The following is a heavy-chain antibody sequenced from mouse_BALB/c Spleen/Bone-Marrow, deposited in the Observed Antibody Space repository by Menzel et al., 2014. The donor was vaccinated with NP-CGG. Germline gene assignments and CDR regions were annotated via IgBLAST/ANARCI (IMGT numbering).Heavy chain of an antibody. CDR2: INSNGGST. D-gene: IGHD2-3*01. Sequence: EVKVVESGGGLVQPGGSLKLSCAASGFTFSSYGMSWVRQTPDKRLELVATINSNGGSTYYPDSVKGRFTISRDNAKNTLYLQMSSLKSEDTAMYYCARDGYYVLYAMDYWGQGTSVTVSS. V-gene: IGHV5-6-3*01. CDR3: ARDGYYVLYAMDY. CDR1: GFTFSSYG. J-gene: IGHJ4*01.